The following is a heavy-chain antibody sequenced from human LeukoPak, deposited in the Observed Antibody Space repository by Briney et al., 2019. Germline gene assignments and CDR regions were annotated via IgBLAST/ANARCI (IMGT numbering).Heavy chain of an antibody. V-gene: IGHV1-2*06. CDR3: ARAAWETAMVTFDY. CDR1: GYTFTGYY. CDR2: INPNSGGT. Sequence: ASVKVSCKASGYTFTGYYMPWVRQAPGQGLDWMGRINPNSGGTNYAQKFQGRVTMTRDRYISTACMELRRLRPDETAVYYCARAAWETAMVTFDYWGQGTLVTVSS. J-gene: IGHJ4*02. D-gene: IGHD5-18*01.